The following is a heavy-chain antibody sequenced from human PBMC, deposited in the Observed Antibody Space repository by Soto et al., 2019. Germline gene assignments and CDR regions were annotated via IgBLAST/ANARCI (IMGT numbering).Heavy chain of an antibody. Sequence: QLQLQESGPGLVKPSETLSLTCTVSGGSISSSSYYWGWIRQPPGKGLEWLGSIYYSGSTYYNPPLKSRVTISVDTSKNQFSLTLSSVTASDTAVYYCARRYGDYGVLGFDYWGQGTLVTVSS. CDR1: GGSISSSSYY. CDR3: ARRYGDYGVLGFDY. J-gene: IGHJ4*02. D-gene: IGHD4-17*01. V-gene: IGHV4-39*01. CDR2: IYYSGST.